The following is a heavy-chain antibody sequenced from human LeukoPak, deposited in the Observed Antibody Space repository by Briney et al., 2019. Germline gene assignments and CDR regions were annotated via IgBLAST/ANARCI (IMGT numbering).Heavy chain of an antibody. Sequence: ASVKVSCKDSGYTFISSRTSWVRDAPGQRLELMGWISAYNGNANYAQKLQGRVTMTTDTSTSTAYMELRSLRSDDTAVYYCARDEEGDYFDYWGQGTLVTVSS. CDR1: GYTFISSR. J-gene: IGHJ4*02. CDR2: ISAYNGNA. CDR3: ARDEEGDYFDY. D-gene: IGHD3-16*01. V-gene: IGHV1-18*01.